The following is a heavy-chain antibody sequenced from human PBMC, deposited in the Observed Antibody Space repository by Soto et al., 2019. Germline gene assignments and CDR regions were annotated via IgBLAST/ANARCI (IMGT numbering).Heavy chain of an antibody. CDR1: GVSLSNARMC. V-gene: IGHV2-26*01. CDR2: IFSNDEK. CDR3: ARIQPGRSKWYDY. Sequence: QVTLKESGPVLVKPTETLTLTCTVSGVSLSNARMCVSWIRQPPGKYLEWLAHIFSNDEKSYSTSLKSRLTISKDTSKSQVVLTMTNMDPVDTATYYCARIQPGRSKWYDYWGKGTLVTVSS. D-gene: IGHD6-13*01. J-gene: IGHJ4*02.